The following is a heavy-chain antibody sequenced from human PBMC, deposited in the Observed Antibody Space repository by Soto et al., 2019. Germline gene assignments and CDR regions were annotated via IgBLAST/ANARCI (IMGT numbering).Heavy chain of an antibody. CDR1: GGSFGGYY. CDR3: AREARITIFGVAPNWFDP. J-gene: IGHJ5*02. V-gene: IGHV4-34*01. CDR2: INHSGST. D-gene: IGHD3-3*01. Sequence: SETLSLTCAVYGGSFGGYYWSWIRQPPGKGLEWIGEINHSGSTNYNPSLKSRVTISVDTSKNQFSLKLSSVTAADTAVYYCAREARITIFGVAPNWFDPWGQGTLVTVSS.